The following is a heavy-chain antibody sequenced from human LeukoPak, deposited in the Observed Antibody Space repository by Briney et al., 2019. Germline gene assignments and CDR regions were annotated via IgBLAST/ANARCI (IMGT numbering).Heavy chain of an antibody. D-gene: IGHD3-10*01. CDR2: ISGSGGST. CDR3: GRSSRGVQGVITPPKY. V-gene: IGHV3-23*01. CDR1: GFTFSSYA. J-gene: IGHJ4*02. Sequence: GGSLRLSCAAPGFTFSSYAMSWVRQAPGKGVGWVSAISGSGGSTYYADSVKGRFTISRDNSKNTLYLQMNSLRAEDTAVYYCGRSSRGVQGVITPPKYWGQGTLVTVSS.